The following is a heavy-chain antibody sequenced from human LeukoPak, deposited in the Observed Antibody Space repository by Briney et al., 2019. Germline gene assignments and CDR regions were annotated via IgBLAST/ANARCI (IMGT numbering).Heavy chain of an antibody. D-gene: IGHD4-17*01. J-gene: IGHJ4*02. V-gene: IGHV3-33*01. Sequence: GGSLRLSCAASGFTFSNYGMHWVRQAPGKGLEWVAVIWYEGSNKYYADSVKGRFTISRDNSKNTLYMQMNSLRVEDTAVYYCATSPRGGDYEDYWGQGTLVTVSS. CDR2: IWYEGSNK. CDR3: ATSPRGGDYEDY. CDR1: GFTFSNYG.